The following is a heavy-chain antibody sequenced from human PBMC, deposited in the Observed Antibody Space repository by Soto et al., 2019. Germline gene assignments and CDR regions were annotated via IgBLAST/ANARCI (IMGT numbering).Heavy chain of an antibody. Sequence: ASVKVSCTASGYTFTSCDINSVRQATRQGLGWMGWMNPNSGNTGYAQKFQGRVTMTRNTSISTAYMELSSLRSEDTAVYYCARGLESYCSGGSCNDYWGQGTLVTVSS. CDR2: MNPNSGNT. CDR3: ARGLESYCSGGSCNDY. CDR1: GYTFTSCD. D-gene: IGHD2-15*01. J-gene: IGHJ4*02. V-gene: IGHV1-8*01.